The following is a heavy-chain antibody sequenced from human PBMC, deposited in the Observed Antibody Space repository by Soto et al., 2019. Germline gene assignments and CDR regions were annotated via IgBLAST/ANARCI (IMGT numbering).Heavy chain of an antibody. J-gene: IGHJ4*02. Sequence: VQSGGEVKKPGASVKVSCKASGYTFSNNGLTWVRQAPGQGLEWMGWIGGYNGNTNYAPKFQGRVTMTADTSTSTAHMELRGLRSDDTAVYYCATAIAATGPADSWGQGTLVTVSS. D-gene: IGHD6-13*01. V-gene: IGHV1-18*01. CDR3: ATAIAATGPADS. CDR2: IGGYNGNT. CDR1: GYTFSNNG.